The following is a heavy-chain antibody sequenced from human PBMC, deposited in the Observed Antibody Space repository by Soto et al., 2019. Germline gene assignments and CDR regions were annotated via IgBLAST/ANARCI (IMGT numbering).Heavy chain of an antibody. CDR3: ARAPPPLGGSSWPSVNYYFDY. Sequence: SETLSLTCTVSGGSISSYYWSWIRQPPGKGLEWIGYIYYSGSTNYNPSLKSRVTISVDTSKNQFSLKLSSVTAADTAVYYCARAPPPLGGSSWPSVNYYFDYWGQGTLVTVSS. CDR2: IYYSGST. J-gene: IGHJ4*02. CDR1: GGSISSYY. V-gene: IGHV4-59*01. D-gene: IGHD6-13*01.